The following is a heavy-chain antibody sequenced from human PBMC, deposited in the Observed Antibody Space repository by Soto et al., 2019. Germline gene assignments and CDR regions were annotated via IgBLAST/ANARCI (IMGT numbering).Heavy chain of an antibody. CDR1: GFTVSSNY. Sequence: GGSLRLSCAASGFTVSSNYMSWVRQAPGKGLEWVSVIYSGGSTYYADSVKGRFTISRDNSNNTLYLQMNSLRAEDTAVYYCARGSFYSNYGDAFDIWGQGTMVTVS. CDR3: ARGSFYSNYGDAFDI. CDR2: IYSGGST. J-gene: IGHJ3*02. D-gene: IGHD4-4*01. V-gene: IGHV3-66*01.